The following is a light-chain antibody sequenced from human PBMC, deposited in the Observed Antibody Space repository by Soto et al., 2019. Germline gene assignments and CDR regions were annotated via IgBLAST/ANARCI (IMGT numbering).Light chain of an antibody. J-gene: IGLJ1*01. CDR2: EVR. CDR1: SSDIGGYDY. Sequence: QSVLTQPASVSGSPGQSITISCTVTSSDIGGYDYVSWYQQRPGKAPKLMIYEVRYRPSGASNRFSGPKSGNTASLTISGLQAEDEAVYYCCSYTRTSNHYFFGSGTKVTVL. V-gene: IGLV2-14*01. CDR3: CSYTRTSNHYF.